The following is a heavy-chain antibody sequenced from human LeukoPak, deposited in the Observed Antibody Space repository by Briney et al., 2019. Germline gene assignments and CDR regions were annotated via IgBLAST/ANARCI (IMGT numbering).Heavy chain of an antibody. CDR3: ARAHCTATSCHHFDY. CDR1: GGSFSDYY. D-gene: IGHD2-2*01. CDR2: INHSGSS. V-gene: IGHV4-34*01. Sequence: PSETLSLTCAVYGGSFSDYYWSWIRQPPGEGLEWIGEINHSGSSNYNPSLKSRVAMSVDTSKNQFSLKLSSVTAADTAVYYCARAHCTATSCHHFDYWGQGALVTVSS. J-gene: IGHJ4*02.